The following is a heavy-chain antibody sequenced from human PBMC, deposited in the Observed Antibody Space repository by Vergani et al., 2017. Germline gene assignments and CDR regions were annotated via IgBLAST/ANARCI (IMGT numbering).Heavy chain of an antibody. D-gene: IGHD3-10*01. Sequence: QVQLLESGPGLVKPSETLSLTCTVSGGSISSYYWSWIRQPPGKGREWIGYIYYSGSTNYNPSLKSRVTISLDTSKNQFSLKLSSVTAADTAVYYCARKKTYYYGSGTFDYWGQGTLVTVSS. V-gene: IGHV4-59*01. CDR2: IYYSGST. CDR3: ARKKTYYYGSGTFDY. CDR1: GGSISSYY. J-gene: IGHJ4*02.